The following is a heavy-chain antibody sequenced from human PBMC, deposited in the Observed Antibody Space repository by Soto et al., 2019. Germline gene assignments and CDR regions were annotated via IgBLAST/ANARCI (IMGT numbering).Heavy chain of an antibody. CDR2: IYHSGST. D-gene: IGHD3-10*01. V-gene: IGHV4-30-2*01. CDR3: ASGSSSYYGMDV. CDR1: GASISSGGYS. Sequence: TLSLTCAVSGASISSGGYSWSWIRQPPGKGLEWIGYIYHSGSTYYNPSLKSRATISVHRSKNQFSLKLSSVTAADTAVYYCASGSSSYYGMDVWGQGTTVTVSS. J-gene: IGHJ6*02.